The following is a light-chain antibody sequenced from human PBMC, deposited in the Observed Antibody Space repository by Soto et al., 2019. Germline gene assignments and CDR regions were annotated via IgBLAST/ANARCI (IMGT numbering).Light chain of an antibody. V-gene: IGKV1-17*01. CDR1: PSIRND. Sequence: DIQMPQSPSSLSASVGDRVTITCRASPSIRNDLGCYQQKSGKAPKRLIYAASTLQTGVPSRFSGSGSGREFTLTISSLQPADFATYYCLHQNSYLALSFGGGTKVE. J-gene: IGKJ4*01. CDR2: AAS. CDR3: LHQNSYLALS.